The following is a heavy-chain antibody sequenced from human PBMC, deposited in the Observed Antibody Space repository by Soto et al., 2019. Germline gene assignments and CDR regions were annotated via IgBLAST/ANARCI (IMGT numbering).Heavy chain of an antibody. J-gene: IGHJ4*02. CDR3: ARDAWHYVPLYYFDY. D-gene: IGHD1-7*01. CDR1: GFTFSSYA. V-gene: IGHV3-30*14. Sequence: VQLVESGGGVVQPGRSLRLSCAASGFTFSSYAMHWVRQAPGKGLEWVAVISYDGSNKYYADSVKGRFTISRDNSKNTLYLQINSLSAEDTAVYYCARDAWHYVPLYYFDYWGRGSLVTVSS. CDR2: ISYDGSNK.